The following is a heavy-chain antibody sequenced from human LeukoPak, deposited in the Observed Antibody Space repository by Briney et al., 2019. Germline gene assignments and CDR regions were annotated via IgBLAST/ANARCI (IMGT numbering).Heavy chain of an antibody. D-gene: IGHD3-3*01. CDR1: GGTFSSYA. J-gene: IGHJ4*02. Sequence: ASVKVSCKASGGTFSSYAISWVRQAPGQGLEWMGGIIPIFGTANYAQKFQGRVTITADESTSTAYMELSSLRSEDTAVYYCARGLPYLLEWLLNYWGRGTLVTVSS. V-gene: IGHV1-69*13. CDR2: IIPIFGTA. CDR3: ARGLPYLLEWLLNY.